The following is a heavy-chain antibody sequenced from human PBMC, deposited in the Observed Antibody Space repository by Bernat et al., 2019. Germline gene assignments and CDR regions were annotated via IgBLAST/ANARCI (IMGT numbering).Heavy chain of an antibody. D-gene: IGHD5-18*01. Sequence: QLQLQESGPRLVKPSETLSLTCRVSDDSISSSSYYWGWIRQSPGRGLEWIGSIYFSGSTDNNPSLKSRVTISVDTSNNHFSLHLSSVTAADTAVYYCARQLRLKDTTRVIRGYFFDFWGQGSLVTVSS. CDR3: ARQLRLKDTTRVIRGYFFDF. CDR1: DDSISSSSYY. V-gene: IGHV4-39*01. CDR2: IYFSGST. J-gene: IGHJ4*02.